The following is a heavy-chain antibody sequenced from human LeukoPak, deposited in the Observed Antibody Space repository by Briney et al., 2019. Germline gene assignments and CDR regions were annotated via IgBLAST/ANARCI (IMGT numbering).Heavy chain of an antibody. D-gene: IGHD4-17*01. J-gene: IGHJ6*03. CDR3: TSVADYGDPYYYYYYMDV. Sequence: AAGSLRLSCAASGFTFSSYAMSWVRQAPGKGLEWVGFIRSKAYGGTTEYAASVKGRFTISRDDSKSIAYLQMNSLKTEDTAVYYCTSVADYGDPYYYYYYMDVWGKGTTVTVSS. CDR2: IRSKAYGGTT. V-gene: IGHV3-49*04. CDR1: GFTFSSYA.